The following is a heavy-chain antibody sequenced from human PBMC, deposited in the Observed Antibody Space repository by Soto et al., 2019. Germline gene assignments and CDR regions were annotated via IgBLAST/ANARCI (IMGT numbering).Heavy chain of an antibody. CDR3: ATGRKIFGVVTQFEY. D-gene: IGHD3-3*01. CDR2: ISGSGGST. V-gene: IGHV3-23*01. CDR1: VFTFISYA. Sequence: PGGSXRLSCAASVFTFISYAMILFRHAPGKGLEWVSAISGSGGSTYYADSVKGRFTISRDSSKNTLYLQMNSLRAEDTAVYYCATGRKIFGVVTQFEYWGQGTLVTVYS. J-gene: IGHJ4*02.